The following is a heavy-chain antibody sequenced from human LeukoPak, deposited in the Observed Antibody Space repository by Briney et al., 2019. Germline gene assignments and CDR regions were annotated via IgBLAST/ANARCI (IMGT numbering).Heavy chain of an antibody. CDR1: GFSLSTSGVG. V-gene: IGHV2-5*02. CDR2: IYWDDDK. Sequence: SGPTLVKPTQTLTLTCTFSGFSLSTSGVGVGWIRQPPGKALEWLALIYWDDDKRYSPSLKSRLTITKDTSKNQVVLTMTNLDPVDTATYYCAHLLLYSSGNYYFDYWGQGTLVTVSS. J-gene: IGHJ4*02. CDR3: AHLLLYSSGNYYFDY. D-gene: IGHD5-18*01.